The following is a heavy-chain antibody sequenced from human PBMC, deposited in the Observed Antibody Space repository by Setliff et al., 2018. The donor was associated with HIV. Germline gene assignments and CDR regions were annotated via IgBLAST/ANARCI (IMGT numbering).Heavy chain of an antibody. J-gene: IGHJ4*02. CDR2: IYTNGYT. Sequence: SLTCTVSGGSIRSGSYYWTWIRQPAGKGPEWIGHIYTNGYTNYNPSLKSRVTISVDTSKNQFSLKLNSVTAADTAVYYCTVYNTGSSKDHYWGQGTPVTVSS. D-gene: IGHD2-8*02. CDR1: GGSIRSGSYY. V-gene: IGHV4-61*09. CDR3: TVYNTGSSKDHY.